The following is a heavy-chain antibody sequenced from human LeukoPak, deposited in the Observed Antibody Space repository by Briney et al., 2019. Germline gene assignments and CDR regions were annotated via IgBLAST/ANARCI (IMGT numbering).Heavy chain of an antibody. J-gene: IGHJ5*02. V-gene: IGHV4-59*01. CDR2: ISDSGST. CDR3: ARDSVGGTFWWFDP. Sequence: PSETLSLTCAVSGASISSYYWSWIRQPPGKGLEWIGYISDSGSTHYNPSLNSRVTISVDTSKNQFSLKLSSVTAADTAAYYCARDSVGGTFWWFDPWGQGTLVTVSS. D-gene: IGHD1-26*01. CDR1: GASISSYY.